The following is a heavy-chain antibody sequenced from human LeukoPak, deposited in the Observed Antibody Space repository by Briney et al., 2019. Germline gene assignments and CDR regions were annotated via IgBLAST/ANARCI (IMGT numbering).Heavy chain of an antibody. Sequence: AGGSLRLSCAASGFTFSSYWMSWVRQAPGKGLEWVANIKQDGSEKYYVDSVKGRFTISRDNSKNSLYLQMNSLRAEDTALYYCAKGTLGDYRAGPDYWGRGTLVTVSS. CDR1: GFTFSSYW. J-gene: IGHJ4*02. V-gene: IGHV3-7*03. CDR2: IKQDGSEK. D-gene: IGHD4-17*01. CDR3: AKGTLGDYRAGPDY.